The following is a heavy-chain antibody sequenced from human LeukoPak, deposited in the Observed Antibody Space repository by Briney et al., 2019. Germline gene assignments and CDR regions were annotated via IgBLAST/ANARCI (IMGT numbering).Heavy chain of an antibody. CDR2: IYSGGST. CDR3: ARGGYYDILTGYTY. D-gene: IGHD3-9*01. J-gene: IGHJ4*02. Sequence: GSLRLSCAASGFTVSSNYMSWVRQAPGKGLEWVSVIYSGGSTYYADSVKGRFTISRDNSKNTLYLQMNSLRAEDTAVYYCARGGYYDILTGYTYWGQGTLVTVSS. V-gene: IGHV3-53*01. CDR1: GFTVSSNY.